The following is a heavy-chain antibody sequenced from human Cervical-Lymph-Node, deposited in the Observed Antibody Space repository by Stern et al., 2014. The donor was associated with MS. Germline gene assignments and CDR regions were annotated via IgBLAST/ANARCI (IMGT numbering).Heavy chain of an antibody. D-gene: IGHD2-8*02. Sequence: VQLVESGPGLVKPSETLSLTCAVSGDSISSYTHYWAWIRQPPGKGLEWIGSVYYSGATYYNPSLKSPAPISVDTPKNPFPLGLNSVTAADTAVYYCAKHACTGAACPFDLWGQGTLVTVSS. CDR2: VYYSGAT. CDR3: AKHACTGAACPFDL. V-gene: IGHV4-39*01. CDR1: GDSISSYTHY. J-gene: IGHJ4*02.